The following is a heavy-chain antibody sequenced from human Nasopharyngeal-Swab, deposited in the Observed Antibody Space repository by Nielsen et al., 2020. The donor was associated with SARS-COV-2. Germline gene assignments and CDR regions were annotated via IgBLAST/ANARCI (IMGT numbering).Heavy chain of an antibody. CDR3: ASAVKAHTSGLDV. J-gene: IGHJ6*02. CDR1: GFTLSNAW. CDR2: IKSKTDGGTT. V-gene: IGHV3-15*01. Sequence: GESLKISCAASGFTLSNAWMRWVRQAPGKGLEWVGRIKSKTDGGTTDYAAPVKGRFTISRDDSKNTLYLQMNSLKTEDTAVYYCASAVKAHTSGLDVWGQGTTVTVSS.